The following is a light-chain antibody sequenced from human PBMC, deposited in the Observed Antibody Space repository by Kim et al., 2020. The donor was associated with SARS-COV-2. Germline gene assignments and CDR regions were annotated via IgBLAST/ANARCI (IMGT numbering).Light chain of an antibody. CDR3: QQYNNWPRS. J-gene: IGKJ1*01. Sequence: DIVMTQSPATLSVSPGERATLSCRASRSVWNSLAWYHQKPGQAPTLLIYGASTRATGIPARFSGSGSGTEFTLTISSLQSEDFAVYYCQQYNNWPRSFGQGTKVDIK. CDR1: RSVWNS. V-gene: IGKV3-15*01. CDR2: GAS.